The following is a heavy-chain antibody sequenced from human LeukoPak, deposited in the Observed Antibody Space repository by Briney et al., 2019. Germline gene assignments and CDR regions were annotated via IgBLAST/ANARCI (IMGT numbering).Heavy chain of an antibody. CDR1: GFTFDDYG. Sequence: PGGSLRLSCAASGFTFDDYGMSWVRQAPGNGLEWVSDINWNGGSTGYADSVKGRFTTSRDNAKNSLYLQMNSLRAEDTAVYYCAELGITMIGGVWGKGTTVTISS. D-gene: IGHD3-10*02. CDR3: AELGITMIGGV. CDR2: INWNGGST. V-gene: IGHV3-20*04. J-gene: IGHJ6*04.